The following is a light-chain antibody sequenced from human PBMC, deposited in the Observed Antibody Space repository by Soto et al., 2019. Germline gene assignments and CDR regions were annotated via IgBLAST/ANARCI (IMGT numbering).Light chain of an antibody. J-gene: IGKJ3*01. V-gene: IGKV3-20*01. CDR2: GAS. CDR1: QSVTSGY. CDR3: QQYYSYPIT. Sequence: EIVLTQSPGTLSLSPGERATLSCRASQSVTSGYLAWYQQKRGQAPRLLIYGASTRATGIPDRFSGGGSGTDFTLTIARLEPEDFATYYCQQYYSYPITFGPGTKVDIK.